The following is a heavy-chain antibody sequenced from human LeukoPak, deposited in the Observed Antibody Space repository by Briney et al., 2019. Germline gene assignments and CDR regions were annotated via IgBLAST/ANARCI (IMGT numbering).Heavy chain of an antibody. CDR2: IYYSGST. CDR3: AREDGSSWFLSGKNWFDP. D-gene: IGHD6-13*01. CDR1: GGSISSSSYY. V-gene: IGHV4-39*07. J-gene: IGHJ5*02. Sequence: SETLSLTCTVSGGSISSSSYYWGWIRQPPGKGLEWIGSIYYSGSTYYNPSLKSRVTISVDTSKNQFSLKLSSVTAADTAVYYCAREDGSSWFLSGKNWFDPWGQGTLVTVSS.